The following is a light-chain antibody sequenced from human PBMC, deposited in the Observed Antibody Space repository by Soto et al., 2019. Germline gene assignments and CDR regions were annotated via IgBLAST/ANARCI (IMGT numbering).Light chain of an antibody. CDR3: QXXNSFPHT. CDR2: AAS. V-gene: IGKV1D-12*01. CDR1: QGISSW. J-gene: IGKJ3*01. Sequence: DLQMTQSPSSVSASVGDRVTITCRASQGISSWLAWYQQKPGKAPKLLIYAASSLQSGVPSRFSGSGSGTDFXLTISXXQPXDFATXXXQXXNSFPHTFGPGTKVDIK.